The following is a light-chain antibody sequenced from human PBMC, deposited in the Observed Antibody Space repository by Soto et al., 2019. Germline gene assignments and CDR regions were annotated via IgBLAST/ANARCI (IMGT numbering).Light chain of an antibody. CDR3: QSYDSSLSGWL. Sequence: QAVVTQPPSVSGAPGQRVTISCTGSSSNIGAGYNVHWYQQVPGTAPKLLIYGDNNRPSGVPDRFSGSKSGTSASLAITGLQAEDEADYYCQSYDSSLSGWLFGGGTKLTVL. V-gene: IGLV1-40*01. CDR1: SSNIGAGYN. J-gene: IGLJ3*02. CDR2: GDN.